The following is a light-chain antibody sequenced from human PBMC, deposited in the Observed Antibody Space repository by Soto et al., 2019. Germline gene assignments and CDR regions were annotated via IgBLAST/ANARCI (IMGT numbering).Light chain of an antibody. CDR2: SAS. J-gene: IGKJ1*01. Sequence: EIVMTQSPATLSVSPGERATLSCRASQSVSSDLAWYHQKPGQAPRLLIYSASTRATGIPARFSGSGSGTEFTLTINSLQSEDFEVYYCQQYNNWPRTFGQGTKVEIK. CDR1: QSVSSD. CDR3: QQYNNWPRT. V-gene: IGKV3-15*01.